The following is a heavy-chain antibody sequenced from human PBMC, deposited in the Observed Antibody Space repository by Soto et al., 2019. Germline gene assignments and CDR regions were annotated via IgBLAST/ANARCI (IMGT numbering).Heavy chain of an antibody. V-gene: IGHV5-10-1*01. D-gene: IGHD3-10*01. CDR1: GYSFTSYW. Sequence: GESLKISCKGSGYSFTSYWISWVRQMPGKGLEWMGRIDPSDSYANYSPSFQGHVTIPADKSIGTAYLQWSSLKASDTAMYYCARPGSGGGLYRYGMDVWGQGTTVTVS. CDR3: ARPGSGGGLYRYGMDV. J-gene: IGHJ6*02. CDR2: IDPSDSYA.